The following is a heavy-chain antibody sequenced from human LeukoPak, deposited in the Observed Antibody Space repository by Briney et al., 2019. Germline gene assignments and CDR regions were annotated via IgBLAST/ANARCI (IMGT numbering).Heavy chain of an antibody. CDR2: ISSSSYTI. CDR3: VRDLYDGSGNDFDF. J-gene: IGHJ4*02. CDR1: GFTFSTYN. D-gene: IGHD3-10*01. Sequence: GGSLRLSCAASGFTFSTYNMNWVRQAPGKGLEWVSYISSSSYTIYYADSVKGRFTISRDNAKNSLYLQMNSLRDEDTALYYCVRDLYDGSGNDFDFWGQGTLVTVSS. V-gene: IGHV3-48*02.